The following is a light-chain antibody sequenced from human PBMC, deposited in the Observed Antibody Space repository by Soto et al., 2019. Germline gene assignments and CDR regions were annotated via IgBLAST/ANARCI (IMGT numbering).Light chain of an antibody. CDR2: GAS. CDR3: QQYDRSLT. Sequence: EILLTQSPGTLSLSPGERATLSCRASQSVSTSDFAWYQQKPGEAPRLLMYGASHRASGIPDRLSGSGSGTDFTLPIRRLEPEDVAVYYCQQYDRSLTFGGGIKVDIK. V-gene: IGKV3-20*01. J-gene: IGKJ4*01. CDR1: QSVSTSD.